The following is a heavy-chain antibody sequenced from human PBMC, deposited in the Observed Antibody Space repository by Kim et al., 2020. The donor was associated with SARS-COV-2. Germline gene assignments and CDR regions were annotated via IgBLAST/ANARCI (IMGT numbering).Heavy chain of an antibody. J-gene: IGHJ4*02. CDR2: ISAYNGNR. V-gene: IGHV1-18*01. D-gene: IGHD3-9*01. CDR1: GYSFTDYG. CDR3: AKGGEDFDRTPGDS. Sequence: ASVKVSCKASGYSFTDYGISWVRQAPGQGLEWMGWISAYNGNRNYAQSLQDRVTMTTDTSTSTAYLELRSLRSDDTAVYYCAKGGEDFDRTPGDSWGQGTLVTV.